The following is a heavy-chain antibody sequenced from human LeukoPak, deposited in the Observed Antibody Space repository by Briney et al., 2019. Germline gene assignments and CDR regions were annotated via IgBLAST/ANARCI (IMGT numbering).Heavy chain of an antibody. CDR1: GFTFSSYA. CDR3: AKDAGYCSSTSCQYYYYYMDV. J-gene: IGHJ6*03. Sequence: PGGSLRLSCAASGFTFSSYAMSWVRQAPGKGLEWVSAISGSGGSTYYADSVKGRFTISRDNSKNTLYLQMNSLRAEDTAVYYCAKDAGYCSSTSCQYYYYYMDVWGKGTTVTVSS. CDR2: ISGSGGST. D-gene: IGHD2-2*01. V-gene: IGHV3-23*01.